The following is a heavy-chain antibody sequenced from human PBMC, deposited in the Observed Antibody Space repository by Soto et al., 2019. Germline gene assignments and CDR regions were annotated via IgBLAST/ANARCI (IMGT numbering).Heavy chain of an antibody. V-gene: IGHV2-5*02. Sequence: QITLKESGPTLVKPTQTLTLTCTFSGFSLNTGGLGVGWIRQPPGKALEWLALIYWDGDKRYSPSLQSRLSITNDTSNILVVLTMTNMDPVDTATYYCVHSRCGGDCLRSYSSHYSYGMDVWGQGNTVTVSS. J-gene: IGHJ6*02. CDR1: GFSLNTGGLG. CDR2: IYWDGDK. D-gene: IGHD2-21*02. CDR3: VHSRCGGDCLRSYSSHYSYGMDV.